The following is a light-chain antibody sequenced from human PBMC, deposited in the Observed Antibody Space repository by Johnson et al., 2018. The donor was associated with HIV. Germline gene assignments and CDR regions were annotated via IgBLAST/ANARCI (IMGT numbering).Light chain of an antibody. CDR3: GTWDSSLSAQYV. Sequence: QSVLKQPPSVSAAPGQKVTISCSGSSSNIGNNYVSWYQQLPGTAPKLLIYENNKRPSGIPDRFSGSKSGTSATLGITGLQTGDQADYYCGTWDSSLSAQYVYGTGTKVTVL. J-gene: IGLJ1*01. CDR2: ENN. CDR1: SSNIGNNY. V-gene: IGLV1-51*02.